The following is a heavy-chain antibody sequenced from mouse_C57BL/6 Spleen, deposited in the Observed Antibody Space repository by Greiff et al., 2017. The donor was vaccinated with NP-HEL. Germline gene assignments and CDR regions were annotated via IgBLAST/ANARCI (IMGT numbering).Heavy chain of an antibody. CDR3: ARRNYGAHWYFDV. CDR2: IHPNSGST. V-gene: IGHV1-64*01. D-gene: IGHD1-1*01. CDR1: GYTFTSYW. Sequence: QVQLQQPGAELVKPGASVKLSCKASGYTFTSYWMHWVKQRPGQGLEWIGMIHPNSGSTNYNEKFKSKATLTVDKSSSTAYMQLSSLTSEDSAVYYCARRNYGAHWYFDVWGTGTTVTVSS. J-gene: IGHJ1*03.